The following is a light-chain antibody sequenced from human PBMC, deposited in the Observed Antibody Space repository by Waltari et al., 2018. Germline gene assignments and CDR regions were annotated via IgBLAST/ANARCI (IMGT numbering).Light chain of an antibody. CDR1: QSVSRD. CDR2: DAS. CDR3: QQRRDWPLT. V-gene: IGKV3-11*01. J-gene: IGKJ4*01. Sequence: EIVLTQSPATLSLSPGERASLSCRASQSVSRDLAWYRQKPGQAPRLLIFDASIRATCTPARFSGSGSGTDFTLTISSLDSEDFAIYYCQQRRDWPLTFGGGTKVEIK.